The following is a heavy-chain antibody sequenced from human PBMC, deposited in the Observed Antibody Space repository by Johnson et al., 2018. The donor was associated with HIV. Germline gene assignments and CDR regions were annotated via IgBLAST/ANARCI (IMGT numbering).Heavy chain of an antibody. V-gene: IGHV3-30*03. CDR1: GFTFDDYG. CDR2: ISYDGSNK. D-gene: IGHD5-12*01. Sequence: QVQLVESGGGVVPPGGSLRLSCAASGFTFDDYGMTWVRQAPGKGLEWVAVISYDGSNKYYADSVKGRFTISRDNSKNTLYLQMNSLRAEDTAVYYCARSFSGPDAFDIWGQGTMVTVSS. J-gene: IGHJ3*02. CDR3: ARSFSGPDAFDI.